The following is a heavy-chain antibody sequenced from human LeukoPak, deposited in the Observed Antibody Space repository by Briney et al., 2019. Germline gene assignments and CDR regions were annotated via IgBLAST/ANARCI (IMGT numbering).Heavy chain of an antibody. CDR3: AKGRLGIMYYFDY. V-gene: IGHV3-23*01. CDR2: ITGSGGDT. J-gene: IGHJ4*02. Sequence: PGGSLRLSCAASGFTFSNYAMSWVRQAPGEGLEWVSTITGSGGDTYYADSVKGRFTISRDNSRNTVYLQANSLRAEDAAMYYCAKGRLGIMYYFDYWGQGTLVTVSS. D-gene: IGHD7-27*01. CDR1: GFTFSNYA.